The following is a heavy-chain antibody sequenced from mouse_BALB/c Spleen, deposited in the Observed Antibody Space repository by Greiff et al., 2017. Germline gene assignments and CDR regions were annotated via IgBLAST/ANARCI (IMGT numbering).Heavy chain of an antibody. Sequence: VKLQQSGAELMKPGASVKISCKATGYTFSSYWLEWVKQRPGHGLEWIGEILPGSGSTNYNEKFKGKATFTADTSSNTAYMQLSSLTSEDSAFYYCARGNYGSSPYAMDYWGQGTSVTVSS. D-gene: IGHD1-1*01. J-gene: IGHJ4*01. CDR2: ILPGSGST. V-gene: IGHV1-9*01. CDR1: GYTFSSYW. CDR3: ARGNYGSSPYAMDY.